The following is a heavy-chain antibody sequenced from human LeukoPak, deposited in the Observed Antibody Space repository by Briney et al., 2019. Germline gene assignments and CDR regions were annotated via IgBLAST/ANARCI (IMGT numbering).Heavy chain of an antibody. D-gene: IGHD6-19*01. CDR3: ASYSSGSFDY. V-gene: IGHV3-48*01. Sequence: GGSLRLSCAASGFTFSSYGMTWVRQAPGKGLEWVSYISSSSSTIYYADSVKGRFTISRDNAKNSLYLQLNSLRAEDTAVYYCASYSSGSFDYWGQGTLVTVSS. CDR2: ISSSSSTI. J-gene: IGHJ4*02. CDR1: GFTFSSYG.